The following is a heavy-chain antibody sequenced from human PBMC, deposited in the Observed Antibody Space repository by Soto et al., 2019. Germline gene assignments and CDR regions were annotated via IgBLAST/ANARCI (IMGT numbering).Heavy chain of an antibody. CDR1: GFTFSDYY. CDR3: AIRASYYDSSGYFDV. V-gene: IGHV3-11*06. J-gene: IGHJ6*02. Sequence: GGSLRLSCAASGFTFSDYYMSWIRQAPGKGLEWVSYISSSSYTNYADSVKGRFTISRDNAKNSLYLQMNSLRAEDTAVYYCAIRASYYDSSGYFDVWGQGTTVTVSS. CDR2: ISSSSYT. D-gene: IGHD3-22*01.